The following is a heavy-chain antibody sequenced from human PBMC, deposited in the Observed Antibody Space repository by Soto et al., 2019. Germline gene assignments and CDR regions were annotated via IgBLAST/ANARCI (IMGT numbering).Heavy chain of an antibody. Sequence: QVQLQESGPGLVKPSETLSLTCTVSGGSVSSGSYYWSWIRQPPGKGLEWIGYIYYSGSTNYNPSLQSRDTISVDTSKNQCSLKLSSVTAADTALYYCATTPPRITGTIGPYSWFDPWGQGTLVTVSS. J-gene: IGHJ5*02. D-gene: IGHD1-20*01. CDR3: ATTPPRITGTIGPYSWFDP. V-gene: IGHV4-61*01. CDR1: GGSVSSGSYY. CDR2: IYYSGST.